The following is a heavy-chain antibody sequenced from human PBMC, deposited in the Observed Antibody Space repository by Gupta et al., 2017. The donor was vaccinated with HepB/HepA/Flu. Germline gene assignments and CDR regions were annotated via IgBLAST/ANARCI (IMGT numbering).Heavy chain of an antibody. V-gene: IGHV3-48*03. J-gene: IGHJ6*02. D-gene: IGHD5-18*01. CDR3: ARGSPDTAMVIYYYYGMDV. Sequence: EVQLVESGGGLVQPGGSLRLSCAASGFTFSSYEMNWVRQAPGKGLDWVSYISSSGSTIYYADSVKGRFTISRDNAKNSLYLQMNSLRAEDTAVYYCARGSPDTAMVIYYYYGMDVWGQGTTVTVSS. CDR1: GFTFSSYE. CDR2: ISSSGSTI.